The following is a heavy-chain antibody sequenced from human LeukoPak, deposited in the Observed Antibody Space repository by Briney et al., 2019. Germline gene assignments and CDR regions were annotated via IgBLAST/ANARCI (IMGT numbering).Heavy chain of an antibody. CDR3: AREAGDSAYFDY. Sequence: GGSLRLSCAASGFTFSSYLMHWVRQAPGKGLERVAVVSYDGSIKYYADSVKGRFTISRDNFKNTLYLQMNSLRVEDTAVYYCAREAGDSAYFDYWGQGTLVTVSS. V-gene: IGHV3-30*14. CDR1: GFTFSSYL. J-gene: IGHJ4*02. D-gene: IGHD3-10*01. CDR2: VSYDGSIK.